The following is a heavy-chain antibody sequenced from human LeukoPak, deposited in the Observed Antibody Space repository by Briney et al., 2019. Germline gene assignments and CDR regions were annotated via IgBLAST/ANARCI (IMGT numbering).Heavy chain of an antibody. D-gene: IGHD6-13*01. V-gene: IGHV4-39*01. Sequence: PSETLSLTCTVSGGSISSSSYYWGWIRQPPGKGLEWIGNVYYSGSTYYNPSLKSRVAVCVDTSNNQFSLKLTSVTAADTAVYYCARRRYASSWRDSWGQGALVTVSS. CDR3: ARRRYASSWRDS. CDR1: GGSISSSSYY. J-gene: IGHJ4*02. CDR2: VYYSGST.